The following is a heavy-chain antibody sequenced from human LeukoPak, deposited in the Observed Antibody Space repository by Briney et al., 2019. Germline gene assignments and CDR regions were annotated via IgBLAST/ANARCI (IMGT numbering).Heavy chain of an antibody. CDR2: IYTSGST. V-gene: IGHV4-61*02. J-gene: IGHJ4*02. D-gene: IGHD6-13*01. Sequence: SETLSLTCTVSGGSISSGSYYWSWIRQPAGKGLEWIGRIYTSGSTNYNPSLKSRVTISVDTSKNQFSLKLSSVTAADTAVYYCARDNYSGSWYGLSDYWGQGTLVTVSS. CDR3: ARDNYSGSWYGLSDY. CDR1: GGSISSGSYY.